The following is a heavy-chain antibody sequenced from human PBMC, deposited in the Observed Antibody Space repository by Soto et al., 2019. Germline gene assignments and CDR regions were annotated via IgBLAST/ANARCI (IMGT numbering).Heavy chain of an antibody. CDR2: IYYSGST. Sequence: QVQLQESGPGLVKPSQTLSLTCTVSGGSISSGGYYWSWIRQHPGKGLEWIGYIYYSGSTYYNPSLKSRVTISVDTSKNQFSLKLSSVTAADTAVYYCARASQGGLLDYCYGMDVWGQGTTVTVSS. D-gene: IGHD1-26*01. CDR1: GGSISSGGYY. CDR3: ARASQGGLLDYCYGMDV. V-gene: IGHV4-31*03. J-gene: IGHJ6*02.